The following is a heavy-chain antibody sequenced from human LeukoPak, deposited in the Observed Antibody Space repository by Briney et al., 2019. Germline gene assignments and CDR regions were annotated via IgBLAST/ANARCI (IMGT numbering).Heavy chain of an antibody. CDR2: INHSGST. CDR1: GGSFSGYY. J-gene: IGHJ6*02. D-gene: IGHD3-10*01. Sequence: SETLSLTCAVYGGSFSGYYWSWIRQPPGKGLEWIGEINHSGSTNYNPSLKSRVTISVDTSKNQFSLKLSSVTAADTAVYYCAREPWFGSGGMGVWGQGTTVTVS. V-gene: IGHV4-34*01. CDR3: AREPWFGSGGMGV.